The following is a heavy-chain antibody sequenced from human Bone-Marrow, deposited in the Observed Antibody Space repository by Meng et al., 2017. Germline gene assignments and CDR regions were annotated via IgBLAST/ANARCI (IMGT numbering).Heavy chain of an antibody. CDR2: ISGSGGST. Sequence: GESLKISCAASGFTFSSYAMSWVRQAPGKGLEWVSAISGSGGSTYYADSVKRRFTISRDNSKNTLYLQMNSLRAEDTAVYYCAKDQHSLSGWYFFPFGYWGQGTLVTVSS. V-gene: IGHV3-23*01. D-gene: IGHD6-19*01. J-gene: IGHJ4*02. CDR3: AKDQHSLSGWYFFPFGY. CDR1: GFTFSSYA.